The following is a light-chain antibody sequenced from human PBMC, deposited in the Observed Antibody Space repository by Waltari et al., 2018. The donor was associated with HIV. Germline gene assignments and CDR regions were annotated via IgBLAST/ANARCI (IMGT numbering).Light chain of an antibody. J-gene: IGLJ3*02. CDR1: SSNIGSYNL. CDR3: CSFARSSTWV. V-gene: IGLV2-23*02. CDR2: GVN. Sequence: QSALTQPASVSGSPGQSITISCTGTSSNIGSYNLVSWYQQHPGKAPNLMVYGVNKRPSGISNRFSGSKSGNTASLTSAGLQAEDEADYYCCSFARSSTWVFGGGTKLSVL.